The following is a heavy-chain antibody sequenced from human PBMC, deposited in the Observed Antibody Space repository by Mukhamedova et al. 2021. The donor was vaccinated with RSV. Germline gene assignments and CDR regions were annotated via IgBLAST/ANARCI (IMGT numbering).Heavy chain of an antibody. D-gene: IGHD3-10*01. Sequence: IGYADSVKGRFTISRDNAKDSLYLQMNSLRAVDTALYYCAKHIRGDYYGSWSYMDVWGQGTTVTVSS. CDR3: AKHIRGDYYGSWSYMDV. J-gene: IGHJ6*02. CDR2: I. V-gene: IGHV3-9*01.